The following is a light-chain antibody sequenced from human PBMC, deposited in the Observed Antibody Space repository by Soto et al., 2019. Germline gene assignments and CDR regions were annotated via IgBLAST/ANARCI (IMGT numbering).Light chain of an antibody. CDR1: SSDVGGYNY. CDR3: RSYTSSSTRV. J-gene: IGLJ2*01. CDR2: DVS. Sequence: QSALTQPASVSGSPGQSITISCTGTSSDVGGYNYVSWYQQHPGKAPKLMIYDVSNRPSGVSNRFSGSKSGNTASLTISGRQAEDEADYYCRSYTSSSTRVFGGGTKLTV. V-gene: IGLV2-14*01.